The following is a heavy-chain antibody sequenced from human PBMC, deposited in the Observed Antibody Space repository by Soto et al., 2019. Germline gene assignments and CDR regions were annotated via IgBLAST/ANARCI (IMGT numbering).Heavy chain of an antibody. J-gene: IGHJ4*02. V-gene: IGHV4-61*01. CDR3: ARNSRSWRLGYFDY. CDR1: GGSVSSGSYY. CDR2: IYYSGST. D-gene: IGHD3-3*01. Sequence: SETLSLTCTVSGGSVSSGSYYWSWIRQPPGKGLEWIGHIYYSGSTNYNPSLKSRVTMSVDTSKNQFSVKLSSVTAADTAVYYCARNSRSWRLGYFDYWGQGSLVTVSS.